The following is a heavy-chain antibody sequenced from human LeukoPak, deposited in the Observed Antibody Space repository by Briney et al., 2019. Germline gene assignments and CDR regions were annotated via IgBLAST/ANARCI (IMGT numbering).Heavy chain of an antibody. CDR3: ARGDRVDY. V-gene: IGHV3-21*01. J-gene: IGHJ4*02. CDR1: GFTFSSYS. CDR2: ISGSSSYI. Sequence: GGSLRLSCAASGFTFSSYSMNWVRQAPGKGLEWVSSISGSSSYIYYADSVKGRFTISRDNAKNSLYLQMNSLRAEDTAVYYCARGDRVDYWGQGTLVTVSS.